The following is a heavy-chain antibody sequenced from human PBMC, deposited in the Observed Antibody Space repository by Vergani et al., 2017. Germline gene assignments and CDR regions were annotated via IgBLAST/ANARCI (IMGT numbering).Heavy chain of an antibody. CDR1: GGTFTRHS. J-gene: IGHJ1*01. CDR2: INPYFNRP. D-gene: IGHD3-3*01. Sequence: QVQLVQPGAEVKKPGSSVKVSCKVVGGTFTRHSIIWVRQAPGQGLEWMGEINPYFNRPTDAQRFQGRVTITADESTSTAYMELRSLRSQDTGVYYCAGVWSPGIQYFQYWGQGTLVTVSS. CDR3: AGVWSPGIQYFQY. V-gene: IGHV1-69*01.